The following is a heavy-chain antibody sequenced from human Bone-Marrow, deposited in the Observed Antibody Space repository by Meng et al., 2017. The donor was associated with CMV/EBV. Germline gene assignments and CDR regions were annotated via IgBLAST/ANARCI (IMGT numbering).Heavy chain of an antibody. Sequence: LSCTVSGGSISSYYWSWIRQPPGKGLEWIGYIYYSGSTNYNPSLKSRVTISVDTSKNQFSLKLSSVTAADTAVYYCARTPIDGGYYGMDVWGQGTTVTVSS. D-gene: IGHD3-16*01. CDR2: IYYSGST. CDR1: GGSISSYY. J-gene: IGHJ6*02. V-gene: IGHV4-59*01. CDR3: ARTPIDGGYYGMDV.